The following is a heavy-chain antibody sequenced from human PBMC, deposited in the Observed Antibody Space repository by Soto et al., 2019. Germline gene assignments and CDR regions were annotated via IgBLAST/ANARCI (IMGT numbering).Heavy chain of an antibody. V-gene: IGHV3-30*18. J-gene: IGHJ4*02. CDR3: AKGYCSSTSCPWDY. CDR2: ISYDGSNK. Sequence: GGSLRLSCAASGFTFSSYGMHWVRQAPGKGLEWVAVISYDGSNKYYADSVKGRFTISRDNSKNTLYLQMNSLRAEDTAVYYCAKGYCSSTSCPWDYWGQGTLVTVSS. D-gene: IGHD2-2*01. CDR1: GFTFSSYG.